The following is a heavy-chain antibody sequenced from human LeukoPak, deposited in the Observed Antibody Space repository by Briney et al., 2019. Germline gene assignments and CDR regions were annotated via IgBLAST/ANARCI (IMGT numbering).Heavy chain of an antibody. D-gene: IGHD2-15*01. V-gene: IGHV4-61*02. CDR2: IYTSGST. J-gene: IGHJ4*02. Sequence: SQTLSLTCTVSGGSISSGSYYWSWIRQPAGKGLVWIGRIYTSGSTNYNPSLKSRVTISVDTSKNQFSLKLSSVTAADTAVYYCARDVREKGYCSGGSCYQWGQGTLVTVSS. CDR1: GGSISSGSYY. CDR3: ARDVREKGYCSGGSCYQ.